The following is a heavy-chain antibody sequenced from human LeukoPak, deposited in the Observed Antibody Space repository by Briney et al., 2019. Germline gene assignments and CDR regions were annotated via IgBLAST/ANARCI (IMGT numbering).Heavy chain of an antibody. CDR2: IKQDGSAK. V-gene: IGHV3-7*03. J-gene: IGHJ4*02. Sequence: PGGSLRLSCAASEFTFSDYWMHWVRQAPGKGLEWVANIKQDGSAKYYVDSVKGRFTISRDNAKNSLYLQMNSLRAEDTAVYYCARRYFDSWGQGTLVTVSS. CDR1: EFTFSDYW. CDR3: ARRYFDS.